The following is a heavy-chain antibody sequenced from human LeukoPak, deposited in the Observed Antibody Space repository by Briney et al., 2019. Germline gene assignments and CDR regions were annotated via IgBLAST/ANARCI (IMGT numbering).Heavy chain of an antibody. CDR2: MNPNSGNT. CDR1: GYTFTSYD. Sequence: ASVKVSCKASGYTFTSYDINWVRQATGQGLEWMGWMNPNSGNTGYAQKFQGRVTMTRDTSISTAYMELSSLRSEDTAVYYCARGKSWGSWFDPWGQGTLVTVSS. V-gene: IGHV1-8*01. D-gene: IGHD7-27*01. J-gene: IGHJ5*02. CDR3: ARGKSWGSWFDP.